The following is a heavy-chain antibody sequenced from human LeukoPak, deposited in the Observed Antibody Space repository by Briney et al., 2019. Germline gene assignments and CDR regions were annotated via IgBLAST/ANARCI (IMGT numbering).Heavy chain of an antibody. CDR3: AKSGGQQLVAAYGMDV. D-gene: IGHD6-13*01. Sequence: GGSLRLSCAASEFTFSSYSMNWVRQAPGKGLEWISYISSSSSPIYYAGSVKGRFTTSRDNAKNSLYLQMNSLRVEDTAVYYCAKSGGQQLVAAYGMDVWGQGTTVTVSS. CDR1: EFTFSSYS. V-gene: IGHV3-48*04. CDR2: ISSSSSPI. J-gene: IGHJ6*02.